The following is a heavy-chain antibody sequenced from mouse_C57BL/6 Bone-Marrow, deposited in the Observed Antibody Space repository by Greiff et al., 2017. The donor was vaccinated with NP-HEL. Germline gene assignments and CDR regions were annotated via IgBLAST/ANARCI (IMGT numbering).Heavy chain of an antibody. Sequence: QVQLQQSGAELARPGASVKLSCKASGYTFTSYGISWVKQRTGQGLEWIGEIYPRSGNTYYNEKFKGKATLTADKSSSTAYMELRSLTSEDSAVYFCARDYYGSSYRYYARDYWGKGTSVTVSS. J-gene: IGHJ4*01. CDR3: ARDYYGSSYRYYARDY. V-gene: IGHV1-81*01. CDR1: GYTFTSYG. D-gene: IGHD1-1*01. CDR2: IYPRSGNT.